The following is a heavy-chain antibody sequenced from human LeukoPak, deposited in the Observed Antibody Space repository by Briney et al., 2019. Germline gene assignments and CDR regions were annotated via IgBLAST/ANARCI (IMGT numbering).Heavy chain of an antibody. V-gene: IGHV3-23*01. CDR2: IYDSGGST. CDR1: GITLSNYG. J-gene: IGHJ4*02. Sequence: GGSLRLSCAVSGITLSNYGMSWVRQAPGKGLEWVAGIYDSGGSTSYADSVKGRFTISRDNPRNTLYLQMNSLRAEDTAVYFCAKRGVVIRVILVRFHKAAYYFDSWGQGALVTVSS. D-gene: IGHD3-22*01. CDR3: AKRGVVIRVILVRFHKAAYYFDS.